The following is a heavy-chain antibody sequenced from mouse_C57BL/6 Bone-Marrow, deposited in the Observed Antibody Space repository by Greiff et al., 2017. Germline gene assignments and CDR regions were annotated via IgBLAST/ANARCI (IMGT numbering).Heavy chain of an antibody. D-gene: IGHD2-3*01. CDR1: GYTFTSYW. Sequence: QVQLQQPGAELVMPGASVKLSCKASGYTFTSYWMHWVKQRPGQGLEWIGEIDPSDSYTNYNQKFKGKSTLTVDKSSSTAYMQLSSLTSEDSAVYYCASEDGYYAMDYWGQGTSVTVSS. CDR2: IDPSDSYT. J-gene: IGHJ4*01. CDR3: ASEDGYYAMDY. V-gene: IGHV1-69*01.